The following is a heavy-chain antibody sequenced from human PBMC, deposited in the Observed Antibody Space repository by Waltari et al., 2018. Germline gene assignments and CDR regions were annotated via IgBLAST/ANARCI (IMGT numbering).Heavy chain of an antibody. CDR3: ARADGIVPASVRASYYFDY. V-gene: IGHV5-51*01. D-gene: IGHD2-2*01. CDR1: GCSFTSYW. J-gene: IGHJ4*02. CDR2: IYPGDSDT. Sequence: EVQLVQSGAEVKKPGESLKISCKASGCSFTSYWIGWVRQMRGKGLEWMGIIYPGDSDTRYSPSFQGQVTISADKSISTAYLQWSSLKASDTAMYYCARADGIVPASVRASYYFDYWGQGTLVTVSS.